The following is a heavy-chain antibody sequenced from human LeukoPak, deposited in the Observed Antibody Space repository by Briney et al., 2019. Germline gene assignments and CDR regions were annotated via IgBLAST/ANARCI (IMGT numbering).Heavy chain of an antibody. J-gene: IGHJ4*02. CDR2: ISHRGTT. CDR3: ARFSAVPPRSFYFDC. Sequence: SETLSLTCAVSGSSITNNYSWGWIRQPPGKGLGWKGLEWIGTISHRGTTSHNPSLKSRVTISVDTSKNHFSLNLTSVTAADTAVYYCARFSAVPPRSFYFDCWGQGALVTVSS. CDR1: GSSITNNYS. V-gene: IGHV4-38-2*01. D-gene: IGHD2-2*01.